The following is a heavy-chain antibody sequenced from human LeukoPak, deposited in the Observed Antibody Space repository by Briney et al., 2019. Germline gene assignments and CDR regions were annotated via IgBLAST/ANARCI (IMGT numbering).Heavy chain of an antibody. V-gene: IGHV1-18*01. J-gene: IGHJ4*02. D-gene: IGHD2-15*01. CDR1: GYIFTSYG. CDR3: ARDVGYCSGGTCYPSDH. CDR2: IITYNGNT. Sequence: ASVKVSCKTSGYIFTSYGITWVRQAPGQGLEWMGWIITYNGNTNYAQNFQGRVTMTTDTSTSTAYMELRSLRSDDTAVYYCARDVGYCSGGTCYPSDHWGQGTPVTVSS.